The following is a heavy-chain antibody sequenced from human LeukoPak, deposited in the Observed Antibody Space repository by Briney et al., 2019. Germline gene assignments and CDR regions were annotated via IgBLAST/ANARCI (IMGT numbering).Heavy chain of an antibody. J-gene: IGHJ4*02. Sequence: PGGSLRLSCAASGFTLSSYAMHWVRQAPGKGLEWVAVISYDGSNKYYADSVKGRFTISRDNSKNTLYLQMNSLRAEDTAVYYCARDLAEYSSGWYEIDYWGQGTLVTVSS. V-gene: IGHV3-30-3*01. CDR2: ISYDGSNK. CDR1: GFTLSSYA. D-gene: IGHD6-19*01. CDR3: ARDLAEYSSGWYEIDY.